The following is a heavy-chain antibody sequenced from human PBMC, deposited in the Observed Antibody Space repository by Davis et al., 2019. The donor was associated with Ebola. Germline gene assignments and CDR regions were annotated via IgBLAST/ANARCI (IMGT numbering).Heavy chain of an antibody. Sequence: ESLKISCAASGFTFSDYYMIWIRQAPGKGLEWIGIIYHTGSTYYNPSLGSRVSMFVDTSTKQFSLELSSVTASDTAVYFCARSERFLEILDYWGQGTLVTVSS. J-gene: IGHJ4*02. CDR1: GFTFSDYY. D-gene: IGHD3-3*01. CDR3: ARSERFLEILDY. CDR2: IYHTGST. V-gene: IGHV4-38-2*01.